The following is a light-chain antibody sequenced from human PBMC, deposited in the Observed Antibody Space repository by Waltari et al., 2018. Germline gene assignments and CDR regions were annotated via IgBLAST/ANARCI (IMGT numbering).Light chain of an antibody. Sequence: EIVLTQSPVTLSLSPGETATLSCRASQSVSSNLAWYQHKPGQAPRLLIYDASDRATGIPARFSGRGSGTDFTLTISSLEPEDFAVYYCQQRSNWPPYTFGQGTKLEIK. CDR3: QQRSNWPPYT. CDR2: DAS. J-gene: IGKJ2*01. V-gene: IGKV3-11*01. CDR1: QSVSSN.